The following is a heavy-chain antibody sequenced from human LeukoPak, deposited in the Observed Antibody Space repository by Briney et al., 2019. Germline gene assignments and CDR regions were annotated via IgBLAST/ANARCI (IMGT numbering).Heavy chain of an antibody. CDR3: ARRPPLYYYGMDV. CDR2: IYYSGST. J-gene: IGHJ6*04. CDR1: GGSISSGGYY. V-gene: IGHV4-31*03. Sequence: SQTLSLTCTVSGGSISSGGYYWSWIRQHPGKGPEWIGYIYYSGSTYYNPSLKSRVTISVDTSKNQFSLKLSSVTAADTAVYYCARRPPLYYYGMDVWGKGTTVTVSS.